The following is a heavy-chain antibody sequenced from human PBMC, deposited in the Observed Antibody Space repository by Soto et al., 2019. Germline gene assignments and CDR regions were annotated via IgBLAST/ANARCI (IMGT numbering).Heavy chain of an antibody. CDR2: IYYSGST. V-gene: IGHV4-61*01. J-gene: IGHJ6*02. CDR3: ARDKAIAVAGAYYYYYGMDV. D-gene: IGHD6-19*01. Sequence: TSETLSLTSTVSGGSVSSGSNYWIWIRQPPGKGLEWIGYIYYSGSTNYNSSLKSRVTISVDTSKNQFSLKLSSVTAADTAVYYCARDKAIAVAGAYYYYYGMDVWGQGTTVTVSS. CDR1: GGSVSSGSNY.